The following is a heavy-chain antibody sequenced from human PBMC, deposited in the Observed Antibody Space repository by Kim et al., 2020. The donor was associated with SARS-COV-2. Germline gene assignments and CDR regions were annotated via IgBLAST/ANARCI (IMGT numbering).Heavy chain of an antibody. CDR3: ARAKFDWLLSSYGMDV. CDR1: GFTFSSYE. J-gene: IGHJ6*02. D-gene: IGHD3-9*01. Sequence: GGSLRLSCAASGFTFSSYEMNWVRQAPGKGLEWVSYISSSGSTIYYADSVKGRFTISRDNAKNSLYLQMNSLRAEDTAVYYCARAKFDWLLSSYGMDVWGQGTTVTVSS. V-gene: IGHV3-48*03. CDR2: ISSSGSTI.